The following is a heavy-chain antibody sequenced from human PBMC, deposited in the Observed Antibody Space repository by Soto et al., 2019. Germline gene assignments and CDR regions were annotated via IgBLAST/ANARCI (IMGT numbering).Heavy chain of an antibody. V-gene: IGHV1-69*13. D-gene: IGHD5-12*01. CDR1: GGTFSSYA. Sequence: ASVKVSCKASGGTFSSYAISWVRQAPGQGLEWMGGIIPIFGTANYAQKFQGRVTITADESTSTAYMELSSLRSEDTAAYYCARAKPPEMATNPFDYWGQGTLVTVSS. J-gene: IGHJ4*02. CDR2: IIPIFGTA. CDR3: ARAKPPEMATNPFDY.